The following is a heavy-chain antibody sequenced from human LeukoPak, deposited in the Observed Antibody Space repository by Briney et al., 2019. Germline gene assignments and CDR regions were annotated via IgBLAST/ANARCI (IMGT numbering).Heavy chain of an antibody. CDR3: ARGHYYGNSGDY. CDR1: GFTFSSYA. Sequence: GGSLRLSCAASGFTFSSYAMSWVRQAPGKGLEWVSAISGSGGSTYYADSVKGRFTISRDNSKNTLYLQMNSLRAEDTAIYYCARGHYYGNSGDYWGQGTLVTVSS. D-gene: IGHD3-22*01. J-gene: IGHJ4*02. V-gene: IGHV3-23*01. CDR2: ISGSGGST.